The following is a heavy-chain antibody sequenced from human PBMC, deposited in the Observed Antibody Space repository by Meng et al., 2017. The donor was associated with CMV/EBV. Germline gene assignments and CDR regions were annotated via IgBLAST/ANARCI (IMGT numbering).Heavy chain of an antibody. CDR3: ARGVAEFLGWEMGF. V-gene: IGHV3-74*01. CDR2: INGDGSSI. J-gene: IGHJ4*02. D-gene: IGHD1-26*01. Sequence: EVQLVESGGDLVQPGGSLRLSCAASGFTFSNYWMHWVRQAPGKGLVWVSRINGDGSSISYADSVKGRFTISRDNAKNTLYLQMNSLRPEDTAVYYCARGVAEFLGWEMGFWGQGTLVTVSS. CDR1: GFTFSNYW.